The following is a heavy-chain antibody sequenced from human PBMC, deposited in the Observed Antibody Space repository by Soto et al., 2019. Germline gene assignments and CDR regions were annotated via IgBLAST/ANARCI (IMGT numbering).Heavy chain of an antibody. J-gene: IGHJ5*01. Sequence: QVQLVESGGGVVQPGRSLRLSCAASGFTFSNYAMHWVRQAPGKGLERVAVISSDGSNEYYADSVKGRFTISRDNSTNSLSMRMNSLRAEGRAVYYCARDPSRDGYNYWWDSWGQGTLVTVSS. CDR3: ARDPSRDGYNYWWDS. D-gene: IGHD5-12*01. V-gene: IGHV3-30-3*01. CDR1: GFTFSNYA. CDR2: ISSDGSNE.